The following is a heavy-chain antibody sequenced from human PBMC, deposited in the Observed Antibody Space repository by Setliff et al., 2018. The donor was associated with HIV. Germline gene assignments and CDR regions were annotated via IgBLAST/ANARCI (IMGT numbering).Heavy chain of an antibody. CDR1: GYTFSSYD. J-gene: IGHJ4*02. D-gene: IGHD4-17*01. Sequence: ASVKVSCKASGYTFSSYDINWVRQATGLGLEWMGWMNPNSGNTGYAQKFQGRVTMTRNTSISTAYMELSSLRSEDTAVYYCARVRRGSSWTLTTLRTFDYWGQGTLVTVSS. V-gene: IGHV1-8*02. CDR3: ARVRRGSSWTLTTLRTFDY. CDR2: MNPNSGNT.